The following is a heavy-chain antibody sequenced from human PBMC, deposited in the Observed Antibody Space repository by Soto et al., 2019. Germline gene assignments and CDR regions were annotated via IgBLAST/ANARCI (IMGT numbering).Heavy chain of an antibody. CDR3: AKEGDEYPGYYYYGKDV. J-gene: IGHJ6*01. Sequence: GGSLRLSCAASGFTFSSYAMSWVRQAPGKGLEWVSAISGSGGSTYYADSVKGRFTISRDNSKNTLYLQMNSLRAEDTAVYYCAKEGDEYPGYYYYGKDVWRQGTTVTVSS. V-gene: IGHV3-23*01. CDR1: GFTFSSYA. CDR2: ISGSGGST. D-gene: IGHD1-26*01.